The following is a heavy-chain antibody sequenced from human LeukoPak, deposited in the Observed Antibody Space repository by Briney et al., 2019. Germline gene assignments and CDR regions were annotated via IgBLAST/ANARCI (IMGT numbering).Heavy chain of an antibody. J-gene: IGHJ4*02. V-gene: IGHV3-74*01. CDR1: GFTFSSYW. Sequence: GGSLRLSCAASGFTFSSYWMHWVRQAPGKGLVWVSRINSDGSSTSYADSVKGRFTISRDNAKNTLYLQMNSLRAEDTAVYYCARTYYDILTGYNPYFDYWGQGILVTVSS. CDR2: INSDGSST. CDR3: ARTYYDILTGYNPYFDY. D-gene: IGHD3-9*01.